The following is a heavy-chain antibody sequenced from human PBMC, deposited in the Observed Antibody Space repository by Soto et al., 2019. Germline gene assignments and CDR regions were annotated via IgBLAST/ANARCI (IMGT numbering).Heavy chain of an antibody. V-gene: IGHV1-46*01. CDR3: ARDQGVQAAMGSGYYYYGMDV. Sequence: ASVKVSCKASGYTFTSYYMHWVRQAPGQGLEWMGIINPSGGSTSYAQKFQGRVTMTRDTSTSTVYMELSSLRSEDTAVYYCARDQGVQAAMGSGYYYYGMDVWGQGTTVTVSS. CDR2: INPSGGST. CDR1: GYTFTSYY. D-gene: IGHD2-2*01. J-gene: IGHJ6*02.